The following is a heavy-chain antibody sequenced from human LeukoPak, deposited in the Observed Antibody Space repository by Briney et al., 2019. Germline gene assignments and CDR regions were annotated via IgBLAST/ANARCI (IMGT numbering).Heavy chain of an antibody. D-gene: IGHD3-22*01. J-gene: IGHJ6*03. CDR1: GYTFTGYY. Sequence: ASVKVSCKASGYTFTGYYMHWVRQAPGQGLEWMGWINPNSGGTNYAQKFQGRVTMTRDTSISTAYMELSRLRSDDTAVYYCAREVYDSSVITVYYYYYKDVWGKGTTVTVSS. CDR3: AREVYDSSVITVYYYYYKDV. V-gene: IGHV1-2*02. CDR2: INPNSGGT.